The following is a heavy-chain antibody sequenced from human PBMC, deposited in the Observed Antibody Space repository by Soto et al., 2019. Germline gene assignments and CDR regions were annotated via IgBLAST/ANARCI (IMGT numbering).Heavy chain of an antibody. D-gene: IGHD3-10*01. V-gene: IGHV4-34*01. CDR3: ARGDRGTFGGEYYGMDV. Sequence: SETLSLTCAVYGGSFSGYYWSWIRQPPGKGLEWIGEINHSGSTNYNPSLKSRVTISVDTSKNQFSLKLSSVTAADTAVYYCARGDRGTFGGEYYGMDVWGQGTTVTVSS. J-gene: IGHJ6*02. CDR2: INHSGST. CDR1: GGSFSGYY.